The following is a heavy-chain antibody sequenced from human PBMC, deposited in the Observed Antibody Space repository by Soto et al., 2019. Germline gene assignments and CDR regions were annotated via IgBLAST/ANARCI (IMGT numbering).Heavy chain of an antibody. CDR2: ISAYNGNT. V-gene: IGHV1-18*01. Sequence: VASVKVSCKTSGYTFFNYGISWVRQAPGQGLEWMGWISAYNGNTNYAQNLQGRVTMTTDTSTKTAYMELRSLRSDDTAVYYCARRSSSSSWFDPWGQGTLVNRLL. D-gene: IGHD6-6*01. CDR1: GYTFFNYG. CDR3: ARRSSSSSWFDP. J-gene: IGHJ5*02.